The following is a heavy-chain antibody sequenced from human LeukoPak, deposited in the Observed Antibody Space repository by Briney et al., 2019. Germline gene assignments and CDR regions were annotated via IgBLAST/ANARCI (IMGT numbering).Heavy chain of an antibody. V-gene: IGHV6-1*01. J-gene: IGHJ4*02. Sequence: SQTLSLTCAISGDSVSSNSVAWNWIRQSPSRGLEWLGRTYYRSRWYNDYAVSVEGRITINPDTSKNQFSLQLNSVTPDDTAAYYCARESGGYTYWGQGTLVTVSS. CDR2: TYYRSRWYN. CDR1: GDSVSSNSVA. D-gene: IGHD5-18*01. CDR3: ARESGGYTY.